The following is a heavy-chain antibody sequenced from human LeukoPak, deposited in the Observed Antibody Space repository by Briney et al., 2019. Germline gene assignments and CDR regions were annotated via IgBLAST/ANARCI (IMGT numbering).Heavy chain of an antibody. D-gene: IGHD2-8*01. V-gene: IGHV3-11*01. CDR1: GFTFSDNY. CDR3: ARLNIVLMAYWFDL. CDR2: ISSSGSTI. J-gene: IGHJ5*02. Sequence: PGRSLRLSCVASGFTFSDNYMSWIRPRPGKGLEWVSSISSSGSTIYYADSVRGRFTITRDNAKNSLSLQMNSLRAEDTAVYYCARLNIVLMAYWFDLWGQGTLVTVSS.